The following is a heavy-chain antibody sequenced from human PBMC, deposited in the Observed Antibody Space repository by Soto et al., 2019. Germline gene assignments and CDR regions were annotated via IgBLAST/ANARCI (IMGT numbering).Heavy chain of an antibody. CDR1: GFTFSSYE. D-gene: IGHD1-26*01. Sequence: EVQLVESGGGLVKPGGSLRLSCGGSGFTFSSYEMAWVRQAPGKGLEWVSYISDSGSTIKYANSVKGRFTISRDNAKNSLYLQMNGLRVEVTAVYYCAGGVMYSGSYQDWGQGALVTVSS. CDR2: ISDSGSTI. V-gene: IGHV3-48*03. CDR3: AGGVMYSGSYQD. J-gene: IGHJ4*02.